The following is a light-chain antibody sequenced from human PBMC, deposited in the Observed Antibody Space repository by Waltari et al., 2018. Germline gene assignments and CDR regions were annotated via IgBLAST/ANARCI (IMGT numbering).Light chain of an antibody. CDR2: RNY. J-gene: IGLJ1*01. CDR1: SSNIGRNF. V-gene: IGLV1-47*01. CDR3: VTRESSLNIYV. Sequence: QSVLTQPPSASGTPGQRVIISCSGSSSNIGRNFVYWYQQFPGTAPKLLIFRNYQRPSGVPDRFSGSKSGTSASLAISGLRSEDEADYYCVTRESSLNIYVFGPGTKVTVL.